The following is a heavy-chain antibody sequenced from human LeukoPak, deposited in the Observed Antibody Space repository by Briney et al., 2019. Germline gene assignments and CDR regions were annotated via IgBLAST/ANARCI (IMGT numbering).Heavy chain of an antibody. V-gene: IGHV1-2*02. Sequence: ASVKVSCKASGYTFIAYYVHWVRQAPGQGLEWMGWINPNSGGTYYAQKFQGRVTMTRDTSISTAYMDLSRLRSDDTAVYYCARGMGVLVPAATWFDPWGQGTLVTVSS. CDR1: GYTFIAYY. CDR3: ARGMGVLVPAATWFDP. J-gene: IGHJ5*02. D-gene: IGHD2-2*01. CDR2: INPNSGGT.